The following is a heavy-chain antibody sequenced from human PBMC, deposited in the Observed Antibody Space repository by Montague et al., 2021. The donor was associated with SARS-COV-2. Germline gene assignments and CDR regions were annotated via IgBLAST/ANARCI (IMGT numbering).Heavy chain of an antibody. CDR2: ISWNSGST. J-gene: IGHJ4*02. V-gene: IGHV3-9*01. Sequence: SLRLSCAASGFPFGDYAMHWVRQAPGKGLGWVSGISWNSGSTGYADSVKGRFTISRDNAKNSLYLQMNSLRAEDTALYYCAKEVGESPSFDYWGQGTLVTVSS. CDR3: AKEVGESPSFDY. D-gene: IGHD2-15*01. CDR1: GFPFGDYA.